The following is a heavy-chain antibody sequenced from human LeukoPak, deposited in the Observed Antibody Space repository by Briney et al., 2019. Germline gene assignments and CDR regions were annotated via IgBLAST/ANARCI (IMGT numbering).Heavy chain of an antibody. V-gene: IGHV4-4*09. CDR1: GGSISSYY. CDR2: IYTSGST. D-gene: IGHD5-18*01. J-gene: IGHJ4*02. Sequence: PSETLSLTCTVSGGSISSYYWSWIRQPPGKGLEWIGYIYTSGSTNYNPSLKSRVTISVDTSKNQFSLKPSSVTAADTAVYYCARRVGTAMPRFDYWGQGTLVTVSS. CDR3: ARRVGTAMPRFDY.